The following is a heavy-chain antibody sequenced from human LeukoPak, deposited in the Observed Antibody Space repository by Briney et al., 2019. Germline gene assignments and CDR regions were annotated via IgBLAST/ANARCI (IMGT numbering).Heavy chain of an antibody. Sequence: SETLSLTCAVYGGSFSGYYWSWIRQPPGKGLEWIGEINHSGSTNYNPSLKSRVTISVDTSKNQFSLRLSSVAAADTAVYYCARGKYSSGDFDYWGQGTLVTVSS. CDR2: INHSGST. CDR1: GGSFSGYY. V-gene: IGHV4-34*01. D-gene: IGHD6-19*01. J-gene: IGHJ4*02. CDR3: ARGKYSSGDFDY.